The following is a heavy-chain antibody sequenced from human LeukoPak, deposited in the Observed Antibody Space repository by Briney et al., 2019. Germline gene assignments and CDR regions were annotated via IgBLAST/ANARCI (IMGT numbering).Heavy chain of an antibody. CDR3: ARSSMDTAIPIPDC. CDR1: GFTFSSYA. D-gene: IGHD5-18*01. V-gene: IGHV3-30*04. J-gene: IGHJ4*02. CDR2: ISYDGSNK. Sequence: GRSLRLSCAASGFTFSSYAMHWVRQAPGKGLEWVAVISYDGSNKYYADAVKGRFTISRDNSKNTLYLQMNSLRAEDTAVYYCARSSMDTAIPIPDCWGQGTLVTVSS.